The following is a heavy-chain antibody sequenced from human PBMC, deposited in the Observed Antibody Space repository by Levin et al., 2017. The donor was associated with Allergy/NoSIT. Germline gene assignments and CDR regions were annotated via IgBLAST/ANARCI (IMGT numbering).Heavy chain of an antibody. Sequence: SETLSLTCSVSGDSISSGGHYWNWIRQYPGKGLEWIGYIYYSGSTNHNPSLKSRVTISVDTSKNEFSLKMTSVSAEDTAVYFCARSGSGSNWVEPWGQGTLVTVSS. J-gene: IGHJ5*02. V-gene: IGHV4-31*03. D-gene: IGHD3-10*01. CDR3: ARSGSGSNWVEP. CDR1: GDSISSGGHY. CDR2: IYYSGST.